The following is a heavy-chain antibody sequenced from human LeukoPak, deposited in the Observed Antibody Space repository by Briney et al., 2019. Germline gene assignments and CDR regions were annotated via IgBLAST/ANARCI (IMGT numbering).Heavy chain of an antibody. D-gene: IGHD3-10*01. Sequence: SETLSLTCTVSGGSISSYYWSWIRQPPGKGLEWIGYIYYSGSTNYNPSLKSRVTISVDTSKNQFSLKLSSVTAADTAVYYCARDLGYYGSGSSNWFDPWGRGTLVTVSS. CDR2: IYYSGST. CDR3: ARDLGYYGSGSSNWFDP. J-gene: IGHJ5*02. CDR1: GGSISSYY. V-gene: IGHV4-59*01.